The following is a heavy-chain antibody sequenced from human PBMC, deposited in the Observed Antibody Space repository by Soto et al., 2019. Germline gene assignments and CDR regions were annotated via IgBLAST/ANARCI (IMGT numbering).Heavy chain of an antibody. Sequence: GSLRLSCAASVFTCRSYAMNWVRQAPGKGPEWVSGISGSGDSTYHANSLKGRFTVSRDNSNNTLFLQMNSLNVEDTAIYFCVRDFVGPGLDYWGQGTLVTVSS. CDR3: VRDFVGPGLDY. J-gene: IGHJ4*02. D-gene: IGHD1-26*01. CDR1: VFTCRSYA. V-gene: IGHV3-23*01. CDR2: ISGSGDST.